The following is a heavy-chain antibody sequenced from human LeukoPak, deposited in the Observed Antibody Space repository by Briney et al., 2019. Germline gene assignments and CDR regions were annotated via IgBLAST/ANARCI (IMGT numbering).Heavy chain of an antibody. CDR1: GYTLTELS. V-gene: IGHV1-24*01. D-gene: IGHD5-24*01. CDR3: ATDHRDGYNRDYYYYYAMDV. CDR2: FDPEDGET. Sequence: GASVKVSCKVSGYTLTELSMHWVRQAPGKGLEWMGGFDPEDGETIYAQKFQGRVTMTEDTSTDTAYMELSSLRSEDTAVYYCATDHRDGYNRDYYYYYAMDVWGQGTTVTVSS. J-gene: IGHJ6*02.